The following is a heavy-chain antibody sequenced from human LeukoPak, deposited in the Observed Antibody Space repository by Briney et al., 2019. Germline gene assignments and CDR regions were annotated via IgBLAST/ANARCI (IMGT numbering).Heavy chain of an antibody. CDR3: ATDMLGATTKALDY. V-gene: IGHV3-21*01. CDR1: GFSFSTYA. D-gene: IGHD1-26*01. J-gene: IGHJ4*02. CDR2: ISKTGAYM. Sequence: GGSLRLSCAASGFSFSTYAMNWVRQAPGKGLEWVSSISKTGAYMYYADSVKGRFTISRDNAENSLYMQMNSLRAEDTAVYYCATDMLGATTKALDYWGQGTLVTVSS.